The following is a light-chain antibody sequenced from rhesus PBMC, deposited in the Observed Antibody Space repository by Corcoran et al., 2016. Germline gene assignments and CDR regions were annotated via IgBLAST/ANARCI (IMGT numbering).Light chain of an antibody. Sequence: IQLTQSPSSLSASVGDTVTITCQASQGISKYLSWYQQMPGKAPKLLIYDASTLQSGGPSRFSGSGSRTEVTLTISSLESEDFTTYYCQQYSSRPFTFGPGTKLDIK. V-gene: IGKV1-25*01. CDR1: QGISKY. CDR3: QQYSSRPFT. CDR2: DAS. J-gene: IGKJ3*01.